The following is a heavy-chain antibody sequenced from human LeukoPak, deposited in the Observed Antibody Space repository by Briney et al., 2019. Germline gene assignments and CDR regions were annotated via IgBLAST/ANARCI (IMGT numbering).Heavy chain of an antibody. CDR3: ACGAIKTSIVGATKY. Sequence: SVKVSCKASGGTFSSYAISWVRQAPGQGLEWMGGIIPIFGTANYAQKFQGRVTITTDESTSTAYMELSSLRSEDTAVYYCACGAIKTSIVGATKYWDQGTLVTVSS. CDR2: IIPIFGTA. D-gene: IGHD1-26*01. J-gene: IGHJ4*02. CDR1: GGTFSSYA. V-gene: IGHV1-69*05.